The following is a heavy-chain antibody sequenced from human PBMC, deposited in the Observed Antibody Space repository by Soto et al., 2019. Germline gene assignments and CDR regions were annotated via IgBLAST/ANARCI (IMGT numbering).Heavy chain of an antibody. CDR2: IIPIFGTA. CDR1: GDTFSSYA. D-gene: IGHD3-10*01. J-gene: IGHJ6*02. CDR3: ARDKSDGYGSGSPYGMDV. V-gene: IGHV1-69*13. Sequence: SVKVSCKASGDTFSSYAISWVRQAPGQGLEWMGGIIPIFGTANYAQKFQGRVTITADESTSTAYMELSSLRSEDTAVYYCARDKSDGYGSGSPYGMDVWGQGTTVTVSS.